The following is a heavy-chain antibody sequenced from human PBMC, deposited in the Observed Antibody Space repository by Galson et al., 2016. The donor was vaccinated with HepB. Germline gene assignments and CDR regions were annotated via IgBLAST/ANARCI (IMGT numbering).Heavy chain of an antibody. J-gene: IGHJ4*02. V-gene: IGHV4-31*03. D-gene: IGHD1-26*01. CDR3: AKTHYSGTYLD. Sequence: TLSLTCTVSGGSIRSGDYYWSWIRQHPGKGPEWIGYISFSGSTYYNPSLKSRVTISVDTSKNQFSLRLSSVTAADTAVYYCAKTHYSGTYLDWGPGTLVTVSS. CDR2: ISFSGST. CDR1: GGSIRSGDYY.